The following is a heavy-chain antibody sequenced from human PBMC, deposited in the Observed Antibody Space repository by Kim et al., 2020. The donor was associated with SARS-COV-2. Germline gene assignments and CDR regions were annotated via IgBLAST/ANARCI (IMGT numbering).Heavy chain of an antibody. V-gene: IGHV4-39*01. CDR2: MFYSGST. CDR3: ARLSYSSGYHYFDY. J-gene: IGHJ4*02. CDR1: GGSISSGTYY. Sequence: SETLSLTCTVSGGSISSGTYYWGWIRQPPGKGLEWIGSMFYSGSTHYNPSLKSRVTISVDTPKNQFSLRLSSVTAADTAVYYCARLSYSSGYHYFDYWGQGTLVTVSS. D-gene: IGHD6-19*01.